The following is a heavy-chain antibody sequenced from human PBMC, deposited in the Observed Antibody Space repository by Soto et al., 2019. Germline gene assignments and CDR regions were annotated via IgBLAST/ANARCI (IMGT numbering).Heavy chain of an antibody. V-gene: IGHV1-8*01. D-gene: IGHD2-2*01. CDR3: ARVYCSSTSCYPYYYYGMDV. CDR2: MNPNSGNT. J-gene: IGHJ6*02. CDR1: GYTFTSYY. Sequence: ASVEVSCKASGYTFTSYYINWVLQATGQGLEWMGWMNPNSGNTGYAQKFQGRVTMTRNTSISTAYMELSSLRSEDTAVYYCARVYCSSTSCYPYYYYGMDVWGQGTTVTVSS.